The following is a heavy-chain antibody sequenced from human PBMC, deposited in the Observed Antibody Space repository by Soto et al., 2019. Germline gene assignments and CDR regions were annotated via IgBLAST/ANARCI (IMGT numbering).Heavy chain of an antibody. J-gene: IGHJ5*02. CDR3: ARQYYGDSLWFDP. CDR2: IIPILGIA. D-gene: IGHD4-17*01. Sequence: QVQLVQSGAEVKKPGSSVKVSCKASGGTFSSYTISWVRQAPGQGLEWMGRIIPILGIANYAQKFQGRVTITADKSTSTAYMELSSLRSEDTAVYYCARQYYGDSLWFDPWGQGTLVTVSS. CDR1: GGTFSSYT. V-gene: IGHV1-69*02.